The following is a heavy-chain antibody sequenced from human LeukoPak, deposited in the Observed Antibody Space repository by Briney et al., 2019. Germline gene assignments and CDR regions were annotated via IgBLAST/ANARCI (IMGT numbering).Heavy chain of an antibody. V-gene: IGHV3-11*06. CDR1: EFTFSNYY. Sequence: GGSLRLSCAASEFTFSNYYMSWIRQAPGKGLEWVSYISGSSGSTNYADSVMGRFTISRDNGKNSLYLQMNSLRAEDTAVHYCARDQGENYDSSGYYPYWGQGTLVTVSS. CDR2: ISGSSGST. D-gene: IGHD3-22*01. CDR3: ARDQGENYDSSGYYPY. J-gene: IGHJ4*02.